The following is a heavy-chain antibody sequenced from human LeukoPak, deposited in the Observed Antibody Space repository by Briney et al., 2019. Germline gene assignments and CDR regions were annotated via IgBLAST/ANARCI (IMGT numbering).Heavy chain of an antibody. CDR1: GGSISSHY. CDR3: ARDVRDYYYGMDV. J-gene: IGHJ6*02. CDR2: IYYSGST. Sequence: SETLSLTCTVSGGSISSHYWSWIRQPPGKGLEWIGYIYYSGSTNYNPSLKSRVTTSVDTSKNQFSLKLSSVTAADTAVYYCARDVRDYYYGMDVWGQGTTVTVSS. V-gene: IGHV4-59*11.